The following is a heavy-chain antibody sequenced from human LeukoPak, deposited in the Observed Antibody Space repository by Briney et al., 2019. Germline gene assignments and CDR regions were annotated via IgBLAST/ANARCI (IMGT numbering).Heavy chain of an antibody. CDR3: ARAGLLNWEKGVFF. CDR1: GFTFTDYY. D-gene: IGHD1-26*01. Sequence: ASVKVSCKTSGFTFTDYYMHWVRQAPGQGLELMGIINPIGGTTTYAPKFQDRVTLTRDLSTRTVYLELLRLRSEDKAIYYCARAGLLNWEKGVFFWGQGTLVTVSS. V-gene: IGHV1-46*01. J-gene: IGHJ4*02. CDR2: INPIGGTT.